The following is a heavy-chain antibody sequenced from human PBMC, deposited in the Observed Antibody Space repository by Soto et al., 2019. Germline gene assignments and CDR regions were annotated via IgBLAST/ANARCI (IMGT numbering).Heavy chain of an antibody. D-gene: IGHD2-2*01. J-gene: IGHJ4*02. CDR1: GGSFSGYY. CDR2: INHSGST. Sequence: SETLSLTCAVYGGSFSGYYWSWIRQPPGKGLEWIGEINHSGSTNYNPSLKSRVTISVDTSKNQFSLKLSSVTAADTAVYYCARGVFMGEDIVVVPATYYFDYWGQGTLVTVSS. CDR3: ARGVFMGEDIVVVPATYYFDY. V-gene: IGHV4-34*01.